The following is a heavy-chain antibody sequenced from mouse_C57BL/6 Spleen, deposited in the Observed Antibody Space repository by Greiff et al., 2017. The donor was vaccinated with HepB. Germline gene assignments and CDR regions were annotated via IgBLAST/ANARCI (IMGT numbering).Heavy chain of an antibody. CDR3: ARYGNYGFDY. J-gene: IGHJ2*01. CDR2: IYPGGGYT. V-gene: IGHV1-63*01. Sequence: VQVVESGAELVRPGTSVKMSCKASGYTFTNYWIGWAKQRPGHGLEWIGDIYPGGGYTNYNEKFKGKATLTADKSSSTAYMQFSSLTSEDSAIYYCARYGNYGFDYWGQGTTLTVAS. CDR1: GYTFTNYW. D-gene: IGHD2-1*01.